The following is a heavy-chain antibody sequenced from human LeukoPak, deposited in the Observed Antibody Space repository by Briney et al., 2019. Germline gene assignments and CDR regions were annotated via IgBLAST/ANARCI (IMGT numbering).Heavy chain of an antibody. Sequence: GGSLRLSCAASGFTFSSYAMSWVRQAPGKGLEWVSAISGSGGSTYYADSVKGRFTISRDNAKNSLYQQMNSLRVEDTAVYYCARTTTSGTFFDYWGQGTQVTVSS. V-gene: IGHV3-23*01. D-gene: IGHD6-19*01. J-gene: IGHJ4*02. CDR3: ARTTTSGTFFDY. CDR2: ISGSGGST. CDR1: GFTFSSYA.